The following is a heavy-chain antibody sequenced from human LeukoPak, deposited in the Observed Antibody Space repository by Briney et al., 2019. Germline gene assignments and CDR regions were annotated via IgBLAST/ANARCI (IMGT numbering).Heavy chain of an antibody. D-gene: IGHD3-22*01. CDR2: LNPSGGST. Sequence: ASVKVSSKASGYTFSNFYMNWVRQAPGQGLGWMGILNPSGGSTRYAQKFQGRVTMTRDTFTSTVYMELSSLRSEDTAVYYCARGSSSGAYYFDYWGQGALVTVSS. V-gene: IGHV1-46*01. J-gene: IGHJ4*02. CDR3: ARGSSSGAYYFDY. CDR1: GYTFSNFY.